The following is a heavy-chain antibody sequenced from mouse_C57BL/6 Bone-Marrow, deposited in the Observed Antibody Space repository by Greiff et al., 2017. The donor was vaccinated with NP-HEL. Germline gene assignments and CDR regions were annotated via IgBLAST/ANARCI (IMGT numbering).Heavy chain of an antibody. Sequence: QVQLQQSGPELVKPGASVKISCKASGYSFTSYYIHWVKQRPGQGLEWIGWIYPGSGNIKYNEKFKGKATLTADTSSSTAYMQLSSLTSEDSAVYYCARLVTTVVAPYFDVWGTGTTVTVSS. CDR1: GYSFTSYY. CDR2: IYPGSGNI. J-gene: IGHJ1*03. V-gene: IGHV1-66*01. CDR3: ARLVTTVVAPYFDV. D-gene: IGHD1-1*01.